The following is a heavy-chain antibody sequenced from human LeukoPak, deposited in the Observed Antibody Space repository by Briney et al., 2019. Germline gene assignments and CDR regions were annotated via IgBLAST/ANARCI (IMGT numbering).Heavy chain of an antibody. CDR2: IYYSGST. D-gene: IGHD1-26*01. J-gene: IGHJ3*02. CDR1: GGSISSYY. Sequence: SETLSLTCTVSGGSISSYYWSWIRQPPGKGLEWIGYIYYSGSTNYNPSLKSRVTMSVDTSKNQFSLKLSSVTAADTAAYYCARDEPAYSGSYYGLNAFDIWGQGTMVTVSS. CDR3: ARDEPAYSGSYYGLNAFDI. V-gene: IGHV4-59*12.